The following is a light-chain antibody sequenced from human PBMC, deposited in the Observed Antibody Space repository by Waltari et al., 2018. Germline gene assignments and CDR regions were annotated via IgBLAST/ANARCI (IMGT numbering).Light chain of an antibody. V-gene: IGLV2-14*03. CDR2: DVF. CDR3: SSYASSPPHVV. J-gene: IGLJ2*01. CDR1: SSDAGGYKS. Sequence: QSALTQPASVSGSPGQSISISCTGISSDAGGYKSVSCYPHHPGKAPKLLIYDVFNRPSGVSNRFSGSKSGNAASLAISGLQAEDEGVYYCSSYASSPPHVVFGAGTKLTVL.